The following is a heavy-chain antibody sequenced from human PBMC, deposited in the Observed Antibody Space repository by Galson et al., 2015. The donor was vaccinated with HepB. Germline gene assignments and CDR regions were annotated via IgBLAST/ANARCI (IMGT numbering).Heavy chain of an antibody. D-gene: IGHD6-13*01. Sequence: SLRLSCAASGFTFSNALMSCVRPAPGKGLEWVVRIKSKTDGGTTDYSAPLNGRFSISRDDSTNTLYLQMNSLETEDTAVYYCTARIAGVKWGPRTLVTVSS. J-gene: IGHJ4*02. V-gene: IGHV3-15*01. CDR3: TARIAGVK. CDR2: IKSKTDGGTT. CDR1: GFTFSNAL.